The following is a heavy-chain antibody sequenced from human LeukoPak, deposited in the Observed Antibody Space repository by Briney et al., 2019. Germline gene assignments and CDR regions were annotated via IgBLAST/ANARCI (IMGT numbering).Heavy chain of an antibody. V-gene: IGHV3-21*01. D-gene: IGHD5-18*01. CDR3: ARRVDTAMAAADY. CDR1: GFTFSIYS. Sequence: PGGSLRLSCAASGFTFSIYSMNWVRQAPGKGLEWVSSISSSSSYIYYADSVKGRFTISRDNAKNSLYLQMNSLRAEDTAVYYCARRVDTAMAAADYWGQGTLVTVSS. J-gene: IGHJ4*02. CDR2: ISSSSSYI.